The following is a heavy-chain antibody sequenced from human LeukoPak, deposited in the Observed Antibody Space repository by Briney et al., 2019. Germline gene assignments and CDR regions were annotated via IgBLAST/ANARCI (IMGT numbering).Heavy chain of an antibody. V-gene: IGHV1-2*02. CDR3: ARDFPYCSSTSCYRDDY. J-gene: IGHJ4*02. Sequence: ASVKVSCKASGYTFTSYGISWVRQAPGQGLEWMGWINPNSGGTNYAQKFQGRVTMTRDTSISTAYMELSRLRSDDTAVYYCARDFPYCSSTSCYRDDYWGQGTLVTASS. D-gene: IGHD2-2*01. CDR2: INPNSGGT. CDR1: GYTFTSYG.